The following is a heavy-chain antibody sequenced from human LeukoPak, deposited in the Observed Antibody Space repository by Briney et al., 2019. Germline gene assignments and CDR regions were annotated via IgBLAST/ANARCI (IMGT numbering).Heavy chain of an antibody. J-gene: IGHJ4*02. CDR3: ARSIRAGSGWHPLDY. D-gene: IGHD6-19*01. V-gene: IGHV1-46*01. CDR1: GGTFSSYA. Sequence: ASVKVSCKASGGTFSSYAISWVRQAPGQGLEWVGIINPGGGSTIYAQEFQGRVTMTRDTSTSTLYMEVSSLRSEDTAVYYCARSIRAGSGWHPLDYWGQGTLVTVS. CDR2: INPGGGST.